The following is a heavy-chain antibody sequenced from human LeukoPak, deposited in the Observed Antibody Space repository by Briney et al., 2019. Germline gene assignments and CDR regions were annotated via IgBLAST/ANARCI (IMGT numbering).Heavy chain of an antibody. J-gene: IGHJ4*02. CDR1: AFTFSSYA. Sequence: PGGSLRLSCAASAFTFSSYAMSWVRQAPGKGLEWVSGISGSGASTYYADAVKGRLTISRDNSKNTLYLQMNTLRAEDTAVYYCAKVSSGWYYYFGYWGQGTLVTVSS. V-gene: IGHV3-23*01. CDR2: ISGSGAST. CDR3: AKVSSGWYYYFGY. D-gene: IGHD6-19*01.